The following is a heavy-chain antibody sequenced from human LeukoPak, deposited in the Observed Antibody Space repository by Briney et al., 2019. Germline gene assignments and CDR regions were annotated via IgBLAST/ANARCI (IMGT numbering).Heavy chain of an antibody. CDR3: ARGVYDFWSGYKQNWFDP. Sequence: SETLSLTCTVSGGSISHNYWSWIRQPPGKGLEWIGYIYYTGTTYYNPSLKSRVTISVDTSKNQFSLKLSSVTAADTAVYYCARGVYDFWSGYKQNWFDPWGQGTLVTVSS. CDR2: IYYTGTT. J-gene: IGHJ5*02. CDR1: GGSISHNY. V-gene: IGHV4-59*08. D-gene: IGHD3-3*01.